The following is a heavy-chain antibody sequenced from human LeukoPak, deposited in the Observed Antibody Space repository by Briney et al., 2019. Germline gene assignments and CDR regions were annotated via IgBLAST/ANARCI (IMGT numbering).Heavy chain of an antibody. CDR3: AREFRKPSTGD. V-gene: IGHV3-74*01. D-gene: IGHD1-14*01. J-gene: IGHJ4*02. CDR2: IKSDGSGT. Sequence: GGSLRLSCAASGFTFSSYWMHWVRQAPGKGLVWVSRIKSDGSGTTYAGSVKGRFTISRDNAKNTLYLQMNSLRAEDTAVYFCAREFRKPSTGDWGQGTLVTVSS. CDR1: GFTFSSYW.